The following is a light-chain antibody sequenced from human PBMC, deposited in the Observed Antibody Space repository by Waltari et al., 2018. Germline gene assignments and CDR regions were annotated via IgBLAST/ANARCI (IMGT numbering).Light chain of an antibody. V-gene: IGKV3-11*01. CDR2: GAS. CDR3: HQRSNWPIT. J-gene: IGKJ5*01. CDR1: QSVTSY. Sequence: EIVLTQSPATLSLSPGERATLSCRSSQSVTSYLVWYQQKPGQTPRLIIYGASNRATGIPARFSGSGSGTDFTLTISSLESEDFAVYYCHQRSNWPITFGQGTRLEIK.